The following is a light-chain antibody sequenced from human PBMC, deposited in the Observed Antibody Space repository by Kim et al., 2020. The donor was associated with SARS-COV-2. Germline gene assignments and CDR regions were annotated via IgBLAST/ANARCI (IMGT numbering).Light chain of an antibody. CDR3: QQYKDWPRYT. V-gene: IGKV3-15*01. CDR2: GGS. J-gene: IGKJ2*01. Sequence: VSPGEGATLSCRASQTVGWALGWYQQKPGQSPRLLVYGGSTRAPGIPDRFSGSGFGTEFTLTISSLQSEDFAVYYCQQYKDWPRYTFGQGTKLEI. CDR1: QTVGWA.